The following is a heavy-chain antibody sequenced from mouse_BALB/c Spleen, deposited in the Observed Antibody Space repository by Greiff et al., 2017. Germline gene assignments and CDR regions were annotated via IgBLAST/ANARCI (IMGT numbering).Heavy chain of an antibody. CDR1: GFTFSSYG. Sequence: EVHLVESGGDLVKPGGSLKLSCAASGFTFSSYGMSWVRQTPDKRLEWVATISSGGSYTYYPDSVKGRFTISRDNAKNTLYLQMSSLKSEDTAMYYCARHGVTTVVARAMDYWGQGTSVTVSS. J-gene: IGHJ4*01. V-gene: IGHV5-6*01. D-gene: IGHD1-1*01. CDR3: ARHGVTTVVARAMDY. CDR2: ISSGGSYT.